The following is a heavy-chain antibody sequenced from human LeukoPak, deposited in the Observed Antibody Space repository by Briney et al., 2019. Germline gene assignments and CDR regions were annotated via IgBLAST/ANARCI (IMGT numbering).Heavy chain of an antibody. Sequence: ASVKVSCKASGYTFTGYYMHWVRQAPGQGLEWMGRINPNSGGTNYAQKFQGRVTMTRDTSISTAYMELSRLRSDDTAVYYCARGYSGSWGDWFDPWGQGTLVTVSS. V-gene: IGHV1-2*06. J-gene: IGHJ5*02. CDR3: ARGYSGSWGDWFDP. CDR1: GYTFTGYY. CDR2: INPNSGGT. D-gene: IGHD6-13*01.